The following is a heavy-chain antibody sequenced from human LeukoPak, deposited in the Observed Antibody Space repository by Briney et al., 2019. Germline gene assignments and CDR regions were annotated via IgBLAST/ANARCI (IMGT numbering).Heavy chain of an antibody. D-gene: IGHD6-13*01. J-gene: IGHJ4*02. CDR1: GGTFSSYA. Sequence: ASVKVSCKASGGTFSSYAISWVRQAPGQGLEWMGGIIPIFGTANYAQKFQGRVTITADESTSTAYMELSSLRSEDTAVYYCARDRGSSWSFDYWGQGTLVTVSS. V-gene: IGHV1-69*01. CDR3: ARDRGSSWSFDY. CDR2: IIPIFGTA.